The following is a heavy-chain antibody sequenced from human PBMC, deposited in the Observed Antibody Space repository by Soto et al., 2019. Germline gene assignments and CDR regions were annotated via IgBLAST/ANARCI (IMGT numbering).Heavy chain of an antibody. CDR1: GFTFDDYA. D-gene: IGHD5-18*01. J-gene: IGHJ4*02. V-gene: IGHV3-9*01. CDR3: AKSALTAMDPFDY. Sequence: EVQLVESGGGLVQPGRSLRLSCAASGFTFDDYAMHWVRKAPGKGLEWVSGISWNSGSIGYADSVKGRFTISRDNAKNSLYLQMNSLRAEDTALYYCAKSALTAMDPFDYWGQGTLVTVSS. CDR2: ISWNSGSI.